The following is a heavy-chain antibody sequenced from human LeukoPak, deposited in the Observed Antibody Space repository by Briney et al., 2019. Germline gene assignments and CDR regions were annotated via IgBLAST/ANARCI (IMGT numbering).Heavy chain of an antibody. CDR2: ISHRGNT. D-gene: IGHD2-2*01. CDR3: ARVSYQPTTGQYYFDY. V-gene: IGHV4-34*01. Sequence: SETLSLTCAVNGGSFSGYYWSWIRQPPGKGLEWIGEISHRGNTNYNPSLKSRVTISGDTSKNQFSLKLSSVTAADTAVYYCARVSYQPTTGQYYFDYWGQGTLVTVSS. J-gene: IGHJ4*02. CDR1: GGSFSGYY.